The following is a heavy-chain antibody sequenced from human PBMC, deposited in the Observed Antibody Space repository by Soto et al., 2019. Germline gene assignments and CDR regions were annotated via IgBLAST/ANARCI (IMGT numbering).Heavy chain of an antibody. CDR2: INHSGST. V-gene: IGHV4-34*01. J-gene: IGHJ1*01. CDR1: GGSFSGYY. D-gene: IGHD2-15*01. CDR3: ARCRSSGGSCYPGYFQH. Sequence: SETLSLTCAVYGGSFSGYYWSWTRQPPGKGLEWIGEINHSGSTNYNPSLKSRVTISVDTSKNQFSLKLSSVTAADTAVYYCARCRSSGGSCYPGYFQHWGQGTLVTVS.